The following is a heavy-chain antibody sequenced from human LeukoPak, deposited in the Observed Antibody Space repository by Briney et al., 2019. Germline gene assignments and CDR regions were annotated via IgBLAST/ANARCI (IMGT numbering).Heavy chain of an antibody. Sequence: SETLSLTCTVSGGSISSYYWSWIRQPPGKGLEWIGYIYYSGNTNYNPSLKSRVTISVDTSKNQFSLKLSSVTAADTAVYYCARSRPYCSSTSCYRYFDYWGQGTLVTVSS. CDR1: GGSISSYY. D-gene: IGHD2-2*02. CDR2: IYYSGNT. V-gene: IGHV4-59*01. CDR3: ARSRPYCSSTSCYRYFDY. J-gene: IGHJ4*02.